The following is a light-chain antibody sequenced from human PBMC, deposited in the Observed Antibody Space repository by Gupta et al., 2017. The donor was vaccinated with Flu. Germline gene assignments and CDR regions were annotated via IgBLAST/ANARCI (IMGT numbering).Light chain of an antibody. CDR3: QQRSKWPIT. CDR2: GAS. V-gene: IGKV3-11*01. CDR1: QSVSSN. J-gene: IGKJ5*01. Sequence: PAPLSLSPGESATLSCRASQSVSSNLVWYQQKPGQAPRLLMSGASNRATGIPARFSGSGSGTDFTLTISSLEPEDFAVYYCQQRSKWPITFGQGTQLEIK.